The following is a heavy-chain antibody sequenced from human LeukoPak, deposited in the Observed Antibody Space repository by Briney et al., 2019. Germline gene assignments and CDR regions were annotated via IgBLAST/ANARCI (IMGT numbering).Heavy chain of an antibody. CDR2: IRYDGSNK. J-gene: IGHJ4*02. Sequence: TGGSLRLSCAASGFTFSSYGMHWVRQAPGKGLEWVAFIRYDGSNKYYADSVKGRFTISRDNSKNTLYLQMNSLRAEDTAVYYCAKHSDIAYDSSGYYPSFDYWGQGTLVTVS. CDR1: GFTFSSYG. CDR3: AKHSDIAYDSSGYYPSFDY. D-gene: IGHD3-22*01. V-gene: IGHV3-30*02.